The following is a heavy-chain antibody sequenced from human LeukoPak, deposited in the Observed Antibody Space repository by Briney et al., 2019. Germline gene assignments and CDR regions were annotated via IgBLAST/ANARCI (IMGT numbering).Heavy chain of an antibody. CDR3: AKELRGYSYGLRNNWFDP. D-gene: IGHD5-18*01. CDR2: ITSISSPI. CDR1: GFNFASYS. V-gene: IGHV3-48*01. Sequence: GGSLRLSCAASGFNFASYSMNWVRQAPGKGLEWVSYITSISSPIHYSDSVKGRFTTSRDNAKNSLYLQMSSLRAEDTAVYYCAKELRGYSYGLRNNWFDPWGQGTLVTVSS. J-gene: IGHJ5*02.